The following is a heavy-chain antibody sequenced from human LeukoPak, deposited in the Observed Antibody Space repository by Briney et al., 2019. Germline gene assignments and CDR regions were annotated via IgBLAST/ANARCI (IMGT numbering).Heavy chain of an antibody. CDR3: VKGFVHPTYYFDY. D-gene: IGHD3-10*01. V-gene: IGHV3-23*01. J-gene: IGHJ4*02. CDR2: ITGSGDGT. Sequence: PGGSLRLSCAASGFTFSNYAMMWVRQAPGKRLEWVSSITGSGDGTYYADSVRGRFTISRDNSENTLHLQLNSLRADDTAVYFCVKGFVHPTYYFDYWGQGTLVTVSS. CDR1: GFTFSNYA.